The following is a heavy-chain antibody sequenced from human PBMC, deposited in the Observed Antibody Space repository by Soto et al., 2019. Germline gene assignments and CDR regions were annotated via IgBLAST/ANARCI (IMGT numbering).Heavy chain of an antibody. Sequence: EVKLLVSGAGLVQPGGSVRLSCSTSGFTFSTYAMNWVRQAPGKGLELVSALSASGGTTYYADSVRGRFTISRDNSKNTLFLQITSLRAEDTALYYCAKQRAGYGSGSDTFYFDFWGQGPLVTVSS. CDR2: LSASGGTT. CDR1: GFTFSTYA. V-gene: IGHV3-23*01. CDR3: AKQRAGYGSGSDTFYFDF. J-gene: IGHJ4*02. D-gene: IGHD3-10*01.